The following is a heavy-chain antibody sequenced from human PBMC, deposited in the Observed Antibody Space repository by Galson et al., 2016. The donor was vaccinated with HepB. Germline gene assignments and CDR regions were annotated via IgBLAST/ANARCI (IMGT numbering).Heavy chain of an antibody. CDR3: ARDGGNRGSYSVGDSFDI. J-gene: IGHJ3*02. CDR2: IYADENT. V-gene: IGHV3-53*01. CDR1: GITASLQY. Sequence: SLRLSCAASGITASLQYMSWARQAPGKGLEWVSIIYADENTYYTDSVKGRFAISRDTSKNTVYLQMNSLRAEDTAMYYCARDGGNRGSYSVGDSFDIWGQGTMVTVSS. D-gene: IGHD1-26*01.